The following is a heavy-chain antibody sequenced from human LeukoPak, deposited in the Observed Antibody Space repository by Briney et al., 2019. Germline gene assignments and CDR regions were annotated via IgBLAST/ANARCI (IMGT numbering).Heavy chain of an antibody. CDR3: ARVHRAYGDYGIIDAFDI. CDR2: IYYSGST. Sequence: SETLSLTCTVSGGSISSYYWSWIRQPPGKGLEWIGYIYYSGSTNYNPSLKSRVTISVDTSKNQFSLKLSSVTAADTAVYYCARVHRAYGDYGIIDAFDIWGQGTMVTVSS. J-gene: IGHJ3*02. CDR1: GGSISSYY. D-gene: IGHD4-17*01. V-gene: IGHV4-59*01.